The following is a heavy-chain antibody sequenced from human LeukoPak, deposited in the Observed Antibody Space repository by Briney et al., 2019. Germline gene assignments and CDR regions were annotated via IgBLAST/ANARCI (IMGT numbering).Heavy chain of an antibody. V-gene: IGHV3-23*01. D-gene: IGHD4-11*01. J-gene: IGHJ4*02. CDR1: GFTFSSYA. CDR3: IRDLNCNYGDY. Sequence: GGSLRLSCATSGFTFSSYAMSWVRQAPGKGLEWVSAISGSGGSTYYADSVKGRFTISRDNTKNTLYLQMDSLRAEDTALYYCIRDLNCNYGDYWGQGTLVTVSS. CDR2: ISGSGGST.